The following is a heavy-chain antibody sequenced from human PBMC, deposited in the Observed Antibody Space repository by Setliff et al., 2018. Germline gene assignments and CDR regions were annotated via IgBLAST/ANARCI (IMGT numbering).Heavy chain of an antibody. CDR1: GGSISSYS. CDR2: LYYSGNT. D-gene: IGHD3-3*02. CDR3: ARDGLGAFSLRSMDV. J-gene: IGHJ6*04. V-gene: IGHV4-59*12. Sequence: SETLSLTCNVSGGSISSYSWSWIRQAPGKGLEWIGYLYYSGNTNYNPSLKSRVTISGDTSQNYFSLKLTSVTAADTAVYYCARDGLGAFSLRSMDVWGKGTTVTVSS.